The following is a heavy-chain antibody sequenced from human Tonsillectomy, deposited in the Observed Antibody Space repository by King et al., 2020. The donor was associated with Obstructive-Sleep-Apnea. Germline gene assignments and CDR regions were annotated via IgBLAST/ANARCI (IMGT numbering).Heavy chain of an antibody. Sequence: QLVQSGGGLVQPGRSLRLSCAASGFTFDDYAMHWVRQTPGKGLEWVSGISWNSGSIGYADSVKGRFTISRDNAKNSLYLQMNSLRAEDTALYYCAKDLSSGWYSPQDYWGQGTLVTGSS. J-gene: IGHJ4*02. V-gene: IGHV3-9*01. CDR3: AKDLSSGWYSPQDY. CDR2: ISWNSGSI. CDR1: GFTFDDYA. D-gene: IGHD6-19*01.